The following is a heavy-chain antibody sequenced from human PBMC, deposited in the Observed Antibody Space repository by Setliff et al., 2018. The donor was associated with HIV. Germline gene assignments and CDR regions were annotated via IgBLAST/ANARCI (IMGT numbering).Heavy chain of an antibody. J-gene: IGHJ4*02. V-gene: IGHV4-34*01. CDR2: INDSGST. D-gene: IGHD1-26*01. CDR3: ARRVGSYFDY. Sequence: SETLSLTCAVYGGSFSGYYWSWIRRPPGKGLEWIGEINDSGSTNYNPSLKSRVTMSVDTSKNQFSLKLNSVTAADTAVYYCARRVGSYFDYWGQGTLVTVSS. CDR1: GGSFSGYY.